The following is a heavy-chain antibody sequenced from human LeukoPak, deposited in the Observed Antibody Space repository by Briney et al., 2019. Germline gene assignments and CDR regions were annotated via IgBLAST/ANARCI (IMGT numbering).Heavy chain of an antibody. D-gene: IGHD2-2*01. CDR3: ARRYQLLGFDY. CDR2: IYHSGST. J-gene: IGHJ4*02. CDR1: GYSISSGYY. Sequence: SETLSLTCAVSGYSISSGYYWGWIRQPPGKGLEWIGSIYHSGSTYYNPSLKSRVTISVDTSKNQFSLKLSSMTAADTAVYYCARRYQLLGFDYWGQGTLVTVSS. V-gene: IGHV4-38-2*01.